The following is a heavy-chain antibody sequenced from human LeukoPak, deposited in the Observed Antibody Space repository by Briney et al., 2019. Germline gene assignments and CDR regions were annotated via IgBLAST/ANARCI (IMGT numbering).Heavy chain of an antibody. J-gene: IGHJ4*02. CDR1: GYTLTTYA. CDR3: ARGGYIYGFDH. D-gene: IGHD5-18*01. Sequence: ASVKVSCRASGYTLTTYAIHWVRQAPGQTLEWMGWINTGNGNTKYLEKLQHRDTITRDTYASTAYMELSSLRSEDTAVYYCARGGYIYGFDHWGQGTLVTVSS. CDR2: INTGNGNT. V-gene: IGHV1-3*04.